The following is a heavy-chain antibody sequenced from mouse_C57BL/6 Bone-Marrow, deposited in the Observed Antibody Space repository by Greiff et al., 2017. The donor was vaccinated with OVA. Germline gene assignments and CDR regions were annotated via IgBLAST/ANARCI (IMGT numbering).Heavy chain of an antibody. CDR2: IDPETGGT. V-gene: IGHV1-15*01. J-gene: IGHJ1*03. CDR1: GYTFTDYE. CDR3: TDYYGSSYGWYCDV. Sequence: QVQLQQSGAELVRPGASVTLSCKASGYTFTDYEMHWVKQTPVHGLEWIGAIDPETGGTAYNQKFKGKAILTADKSSSTAYMELRSLTSEDSAVYYCTDYYGSSYGWYCDVWGTGTTVTVSS. D-gene: IGHD1-1*01.